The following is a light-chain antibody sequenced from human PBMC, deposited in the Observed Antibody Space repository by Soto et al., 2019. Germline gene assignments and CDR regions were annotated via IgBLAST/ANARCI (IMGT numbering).Light chain of an antibody. CDR1: QSVSNSY. CDR3: QQYGSSPYMYT. CDR2: GAS. J-gene: IGKJ2*01. V-gene: IGKV3-20*01. Sequence: EIVLTQSPGTLSLSPGERATLSCRASQSVSNSYLAWYQQKPGQAPRLLIYGASSRATGIRDTFSGSGSGTDFTLTISRLEPEDFAVYYCQQYGSSPYMYTFGQGTKLEIK.